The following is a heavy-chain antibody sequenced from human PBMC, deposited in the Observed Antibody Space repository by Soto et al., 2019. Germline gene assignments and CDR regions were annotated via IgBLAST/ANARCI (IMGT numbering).Heavy chain of an antibody. Sequence: PVGSLRLSCAASGFTFSSYAMSWVRQAPGKGLEWVASITSSSSYIYYEDSLKGRFTISRDNAKNSLFLQLDSLRAEDTAVYFCVRARSTDSRPDYWGQGTLVTVS. J-gene: IGHJ4*02. CDR1: GFTFSSYA. CDR3: VRARSTDSRPDY. D-gene: IGHD3-22*01. CDR2: ITSSSSYI. V-gene: IGHV3-21*01.